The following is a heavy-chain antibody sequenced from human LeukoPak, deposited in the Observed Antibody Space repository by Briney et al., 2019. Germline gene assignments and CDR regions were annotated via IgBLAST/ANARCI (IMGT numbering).Heavy chain of an antibody. CDR3: AGHPGYHNNFDY. V-gene: IGHV3-48*03. J-gene: IGHJ4*02. Sequence: PGGSLRLSCAASGFTFSSFEMNWVRQAPGKGLEWISYITSSGTTKKYADSVRGRFTISRDNAKNSLYLQINSLRAEDTAVYYCAGHPGYHNNFDYWGQGTLVTVSS. CDR1: GFTFSSFE. D-gene: IGHD5-12*01. CDR2: ITSSGTTK.